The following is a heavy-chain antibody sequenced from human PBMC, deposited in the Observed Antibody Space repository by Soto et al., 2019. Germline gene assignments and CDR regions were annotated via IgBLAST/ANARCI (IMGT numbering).Heavy chain of an antibody. CDR3: ATRITVFGLLIPPFDH. CDR2: INHTGGT. J-gene: IGHJ5*02. V-gene: IGHV4-34*02. CDR1: GGSVNVYY. Sequence: QVHLQQWGAGLLKPSETLSLTCAVYGGSVNVYYWNWIRQPPGKGLEWIGEINHTGGTHYNPSLKSRVTMSVDTSKNQFSLRLSSVTAADTAIYYCATRITVFGLLIPPFDHWGQGTQVTVSS. D-gene: IGHD3-3*01.